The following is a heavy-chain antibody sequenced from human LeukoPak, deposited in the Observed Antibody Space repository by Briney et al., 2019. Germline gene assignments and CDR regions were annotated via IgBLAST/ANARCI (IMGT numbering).Heavy chain of an antibody. J-gene: IGHJ3*02. V-gene: IGHV3-74*01. Sequence: GGSLRLSCAASGFTFSDYWMHWVRQAPGKGLVWVSRIKTDGRSTNYADSVKGRFTISRDNAKNSLYLQMNSLRAEDTAVYYCARDGTYNDSSGYDDAFDIWGQGTMVTVSS. CDR1: GFTFSDYW. D-gene: IGHD3-22*01. CDR2: IKTDGRST. CDR3: ARDGTYNDSSGYDDAFDI.